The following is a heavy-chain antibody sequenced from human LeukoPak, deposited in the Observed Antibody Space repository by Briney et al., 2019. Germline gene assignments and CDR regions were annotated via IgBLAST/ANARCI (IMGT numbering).Heavy chain of an antibody. J-gene: IGHJ4*02. V-gene: IGHV3-30*02. CDR3: GKDIFYSYDFTGPVDY. Sequence: GGSLRLSCAASGFTFSSYGMHWVRQAPGKGLEWVAFIQYDGSNKYYADSVKGRFTISRDKSKSTLYLQMNSLRDEDTAVYYCGKDIFYSYDFTGPVDYWGQGTLVSVSS. D-gene: IGHD3/OR15-3a*01. CDR1: GFTFSSYG. CDR2: IQYDGSNK.